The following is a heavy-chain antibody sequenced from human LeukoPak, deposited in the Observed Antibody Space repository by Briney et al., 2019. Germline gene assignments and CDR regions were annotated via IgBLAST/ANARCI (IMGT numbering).Heavy chain of an antibody. J-gene: IGHJ5*02. Sequence: SETLSLTCTVSDGSISSYYWSWIRQPPGKGLEWIGYIYYSGSTNYNPSLKSRVTISVDTSKNQFSLKLSSVTAADTAVYYCARAHHDSSGYYYVRWFDPWGQGTLVTVSS. D-gene: IGHD3-22*01. V-gene: IGHV4-59*01. CDR3: ARAHHDSSGYYYVRWFDP. CDR2: IYYSGST. CDR1: DGSISSYY.